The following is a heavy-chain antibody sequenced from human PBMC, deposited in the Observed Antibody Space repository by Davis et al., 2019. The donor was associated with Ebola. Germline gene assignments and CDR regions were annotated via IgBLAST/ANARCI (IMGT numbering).Heavy chain of an antibody. CDR3: AKDMYYDFWTDYSGDYSYGMDV. J-gene: IGHJ6*04. CDR1: GFTFSSYA. D-gene: IGHD3/OR15-3a*01. CDR2: ISGRGGRT. V-gene: IGHV3-23*01. Sequence: PGGSLRLSCAASGFTFSSYAMSWVRQAPGKGLEWVPTISGRGGRTYYADSVKGRFTLSRDNSKNTLNLHMNSLRAEDTALYFCAKDMYYDFWTDYSGDYSYGMDVWGKGTTVTVSS.